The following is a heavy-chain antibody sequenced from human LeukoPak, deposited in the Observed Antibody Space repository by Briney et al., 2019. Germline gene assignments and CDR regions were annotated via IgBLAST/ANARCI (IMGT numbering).Heavy chain of an antibody. D-gene: IGHD3-22*01. CDR3: AGPRYYDSSGLDY. V-gene: IGHV1-2*02. Sequence: ASVKVSCKASGYTFTGYYMHWVRQAPGQGLEWMGWINPNSGGTNYAQKFQGRVTMTRDTSISTAYMELSRLRSDDTAVYYCAGPRYYDSSGLDYWGQGTLVTVSS. CDR2: INPNSGGT. CDR1: GYTFTGYY. J-gene: IGHJ4*02.